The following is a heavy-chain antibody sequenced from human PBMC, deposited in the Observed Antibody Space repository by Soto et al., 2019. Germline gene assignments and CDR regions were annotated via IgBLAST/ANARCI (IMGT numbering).Heavy chain of an antibody. CDR3: ARDPTRYDSSGYPTLFDY. CDR2: ISAYNGNT. J-gene: IGHJ4*02. CDR1: GYTFTSYG. Sequence: ASVKVSCKASGYTFTSYGISWARQAPGQGLEWMGWISAYNGNTNYAQKLQGRVTMTTDTSTSTAYVELRSLRSDDTAVYYCARDPTRYDSSGYPTLFDYWGQGPLVTVSS. V-gene: IGHV1-18*01. D-gene: IGHD3-22*01.